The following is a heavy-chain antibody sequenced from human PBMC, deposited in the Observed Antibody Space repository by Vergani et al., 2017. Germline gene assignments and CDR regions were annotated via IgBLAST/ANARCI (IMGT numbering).Heavy chain of an antibody. CDR2: IYYSGST. CDR1: GGSISSYH. D-gene: IGHD2-21*02. J-gene: IGHJ3*02. V-gene: IGHV4-59*01. CDR3: ARNPYCGGDGYSDAFDI. Sequence: QVQLQESGPGLVKPSETLSLTCTVSGGSISSYHWSLIRQPPGKGLEWIGYIYYSGSTNYNPSLKSRVTISVDTSKNQFSLKLSSVTAADTAVYYCARNPYCGGDGYSDAFDIWGKGTMVTVSS.